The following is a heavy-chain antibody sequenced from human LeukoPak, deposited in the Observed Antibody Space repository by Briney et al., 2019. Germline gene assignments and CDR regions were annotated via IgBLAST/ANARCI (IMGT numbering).Heavy chain of an antibody. CDR3: ARVITMIDFDY. CDR2: MNPNSGNT. CDR1: GYTFTSYD. J-gene: IGHJ4*02. V-gene: IGHV1-8*03. D-gene: IGHD3-22*01. Sequence: ASVKVSCKASGYTFTSYDINWVRQATGQGLEWMGWMNPNSGNTGYAQKFQGRVTITRNTSISTAYMELSSLRSEDTAVYYCARVITMIDFDYWGQGTLVTVSS.